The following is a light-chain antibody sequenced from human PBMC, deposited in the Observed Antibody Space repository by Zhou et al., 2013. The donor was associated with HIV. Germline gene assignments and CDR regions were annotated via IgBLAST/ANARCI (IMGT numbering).Light chain of an antibody. V-gene: IGKV3-20*01. CDR2: GAS. Sequence: EIVLTQSPATLSLSPGERATLSCRASQGVSSSLAWYQQKPGQAPRLLIYGASSRATGIPDRFSGSGSGTDFTLTISRLEPEDFAVYFCQQYGSSPFTFGQGTKLEIK. CDR1: QGVSSS. J-gene: IGKJ2*01. CDR3: QQYGSSPFT.